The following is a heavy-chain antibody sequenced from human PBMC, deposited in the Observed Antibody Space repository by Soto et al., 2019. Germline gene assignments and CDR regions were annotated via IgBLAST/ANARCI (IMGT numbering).Heavy chain of an antibody. D-gene: IGHD1-26*01. Sequence: RGSLRLSCAASGFSFSNYEMNWVRQAPGKGLEWVSYISSSGSTIYYADSVRGRFTISRDNSKNTLHLQMNSLRAEDTAVYYCALRKTGSYFDYWGQGTLVTVSS. CDR1: GFSFSNYE. V-gene: IGHV3-48*03. CDR3: ALRKTGSYFDY. J-gene: IGHJ4*02. CDR2: ISSSGSTI.